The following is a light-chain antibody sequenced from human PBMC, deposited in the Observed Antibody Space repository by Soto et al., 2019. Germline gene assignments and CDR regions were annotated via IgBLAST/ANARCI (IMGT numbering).Light chain of an antibody. CDR2: GAS. CDR3: QEDTNSPGT. V-gene: IGKV3-20*01. Sequence: EIVLTQSPGTLSLSPGERATLSCRASQSVSSSYLAWYQQKPGQAPRLLIYGASSRATGIQNRFSGSGSGTGFTLTISRVEPEDFAVYYCQEDTNSPGTVGQGTKVEIK. J-gene: IGKJ1*01. CDR1: QSVSSSY.